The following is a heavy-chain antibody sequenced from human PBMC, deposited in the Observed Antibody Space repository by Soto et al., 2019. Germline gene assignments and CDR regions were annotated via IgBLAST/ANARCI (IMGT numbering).Heavy chain of an antibody. J-gene: IGHJ4*02. Sequence: QVQLVESGGGVVQPGRSLRLSCAASGFTFSSYGMHWVRQAPGKGLEWVAVIWYDGSNKYYADSVKGRFTISRDNSKNTLYLQMNSLRAEDTAVYYCATSINMVRGVIPDYWGQGTLVTVSS. V-gene: IGHV3-33*01. D-gene: IGHD3-10*01. CDR1: GFTFSSYG. CDR3: ATSINMVRGVIPDY. CDR2: IWYDGSNK.